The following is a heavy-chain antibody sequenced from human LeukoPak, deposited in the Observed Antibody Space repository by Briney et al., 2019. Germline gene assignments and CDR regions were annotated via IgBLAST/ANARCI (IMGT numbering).Heavy chain of an antibody. D-gene: IGHD6-13*01. Sequence: PSETLSLTCTVSGGSVSSGSYYWSWIRQPPGKGLEWIGYIYYSGSTNYNPSLKSRVTISVDTSKNQFSLKLSSVTAADTAVYYCARGPAAPIAAAGFLADPWGQGTLVTVSS. CDR3: ARGPAAPIAAAGFLADP. V-gene: IGHV4-61*01. CDR2: IYYSGST. CDR1: GGSVSSGSYY. J-gene: IGHJ5*02.